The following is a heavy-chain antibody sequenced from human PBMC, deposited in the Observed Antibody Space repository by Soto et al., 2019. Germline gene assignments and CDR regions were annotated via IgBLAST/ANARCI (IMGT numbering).Heavy chain of an antibody. CDR3: ARDLPYCSGGSCNFWVSDAFDI. V-gene: IGHV3-33*01. D-gene: IGHD2-15*01. CDR1: GFTFSSYG. J-gene: IGHJ3*02. CDR2: IWYDGSNK. Sequence: QVQLVESGGGVVQPGRSLRLSCAASGFTFSSYGMHWVRQAPGKGLEWVAVIWYDGSNKYYADSVKGRFTISRDNSKNTLYLQMNSLRAEDTAVYYCARDLPYCSGGSCNFWVSDAFDIWGQGTMVTVSS.